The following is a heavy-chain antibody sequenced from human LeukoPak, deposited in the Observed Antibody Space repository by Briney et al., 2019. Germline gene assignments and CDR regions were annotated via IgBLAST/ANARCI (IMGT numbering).Heavy chain of an antibody. CDR1: GGSISSSSYY. D-gene: IGHD3-9*01. CDR2: IYYSGST. V-gene: IGHV4-39*07. Sequence: SETLSLTCTVSGGSISSSSYYWGWIRQPPGKGLEWIGSIYYSGSTYYNPSLKSRVTISVDTSKNQFSLKLSSVTAADSAVYYCAVGGYDILTGHKLDYWGQGTLVTVSS. CDR3: AVGGYDILTGHKLDY. J-gene: IGHJ4*02.